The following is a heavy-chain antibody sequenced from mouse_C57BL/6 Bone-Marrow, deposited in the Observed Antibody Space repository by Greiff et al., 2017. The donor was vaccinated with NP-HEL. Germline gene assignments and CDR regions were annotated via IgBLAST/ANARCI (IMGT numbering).Heavy chain of an antibody. CDR2: IYPGDGDT. D-gene: IGHD2-4*01. CDR3: AYYDYDDGYFDV. V-gene: IGHV1-80*01. J-gene: IGHJ1*03. Sequence: QVQLQQSGAELVKPGASVKISCKASGYAFSSYWMNWVKQRPGKGLEWIGQIYPGDGDTNYNGKFKGKATLTADKSSSPAYMQLSSLTSEDSAVYFCAYYDYDDGYFDVWGTGTTVTVSS. CDR1: GYAFSSYW.